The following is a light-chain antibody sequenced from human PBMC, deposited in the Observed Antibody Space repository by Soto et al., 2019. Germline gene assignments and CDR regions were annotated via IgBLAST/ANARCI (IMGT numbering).Light chain of an antibody. CDR3: SSYTSSSTRV. J-gene: IGLJ3*02. CDR1: SSDVGGYNY. V-gene: IGLV2-14*03. Sequence: QSALTQPASVSGSPGQSLTISCTGTSSDVGGYNYVSWYQQHPGKAPKLMIYDVSNRPSGVSNRSSGSKSGNTASLTISGLQAEDEADYYCSSYTSSSTRVFGGGTKVTVL. CDR2: DVS.